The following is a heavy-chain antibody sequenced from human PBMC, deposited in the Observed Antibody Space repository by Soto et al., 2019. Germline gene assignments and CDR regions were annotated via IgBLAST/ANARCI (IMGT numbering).Heavy chain of an antibody. Sequence: ASVKVSCQASGYTFTSYGISWVRQAPGQGLEWMGWISAYNGNTNYAQKLQGRVTMTTDTSTSTAYMELRSLRSDDTAVYYCARGYSSGWYRSANWFDPWGQGTLVTVSS. D-gene: IGHD6-19*01. V-gene: IGHV1-18*04. CDR3: ARGYSSGWYRSANWFDP. CDR2: ISAYNGNT. CDR1: GYTFTSYG. J-gene: IGHJ5*02.